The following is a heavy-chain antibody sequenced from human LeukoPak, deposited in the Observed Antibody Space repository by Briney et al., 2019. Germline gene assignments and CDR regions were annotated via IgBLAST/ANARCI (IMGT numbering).Heavy chain of an antibody. Sequence: GASVKVSCKASGYTFTSYGISWVRQAPGQGLEWMGWISAYNGNTNYAQKLQGRVTMTTDTSTSTAYMELRSLRSDDTAVYYCARDPVVVVAATPYSRKVDAFDIWGQGTMVTVSS. CDR1: GYTFTSYG. V-gene: IGHV1-18*01. CDR2: ISAYNGNT. CDR3: ARDPVVVVAATPYSRKVDAFDI. D-gene: IGHD2-15*01. J-gene: IGHJ3*02.